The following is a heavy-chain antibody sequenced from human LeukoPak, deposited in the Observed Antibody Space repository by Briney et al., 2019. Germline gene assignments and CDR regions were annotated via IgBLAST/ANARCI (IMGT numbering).Heavy chain of an antibody. V-gene: IGHV3-43*02. J-gene: IGHJ4*02. CDR1: GFTFDDYA. CDR2: ISGDGGST. D-gene: IGHD6-19*01. Sequence: GGSVRLSCAASGFTFDDYAMHWVRQAPGKGLEWVSLISGDGGSTYYADSVKGRFTISRDNSKNSLYLQMNSLRTEDTALYYCATSHGIAVAADSRGEGNPGTVSS. CDR3: ATSHGIAVAADS.